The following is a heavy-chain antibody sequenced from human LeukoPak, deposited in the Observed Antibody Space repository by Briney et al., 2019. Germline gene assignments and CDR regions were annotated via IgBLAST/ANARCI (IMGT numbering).Heavy chain of an antibody. J-gene: IGHJ6*03. Sequence: SETLSLTCTVSGGSISSYYWSWIRQPPGKGLEWIGYIYYSGGTNYNPSLKSRVTISVDTSKNQFSLKLSSVTAADTAVYYCARDLGGYMDVWGKGTTVTVSS. CDR3: ARDLGGYMDV. D-gene: IGHD4-23*01. CDR2: IYYSGGT. V-gene: IGHV4-59*12. CDR1: GGSISSYY.